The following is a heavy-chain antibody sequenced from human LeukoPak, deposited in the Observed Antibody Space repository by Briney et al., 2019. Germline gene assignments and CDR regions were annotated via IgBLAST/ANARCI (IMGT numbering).Heavy chain of an antibody. CDR2: INHSGST. CDR1: GGSFSGYY. V-gene: IGHV4-34*01. D-gene: IGHD2-15*01. CDR3: ARHGPRYCSGGSCYHHFDY. J-gene: IGHJ4*02. Sequence: SETLSLTCAVYGGSFSGYYWSWIRQPPGKGLEWIGEINHSGSTNYNPSLKSRVTISVDTSKNQFSPKLSSVTAADTAVYYCARHGPRYCSGGSCYHHFDYWGQGTLVTVSS.